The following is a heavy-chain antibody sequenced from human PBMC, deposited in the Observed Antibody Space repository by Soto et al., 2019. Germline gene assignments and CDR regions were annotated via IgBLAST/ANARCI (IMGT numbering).Heavy chain of an antibody. J-gene: IGHJ4*02. CDR1: GFTFSNYA. Sequence: GGSLRLSCAASGFTFSNYAMSWVRQAPGKGLERVSSITGSGRQTFYAESVKGRFTISRDNSKSTLFHQMNSLRAVDTALYYWVKEAPRPHPVEYWGQGTLVTVSS. CDR2: ITGSGRQT. D-gene: IGHD6-6*01. CDR3: VKEAPRPHPVEY. V-gene: IGHV3-23*01.